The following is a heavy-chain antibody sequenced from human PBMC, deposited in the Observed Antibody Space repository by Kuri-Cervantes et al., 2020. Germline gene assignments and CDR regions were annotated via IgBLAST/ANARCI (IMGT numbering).Heavy chain of an antibody. D-gene: IGHD6-13*01. CDR2: ISSSSSYI. V-gene: IGHV3-21*01. J-gene: IGHJ3*02. Sequence: GESLKISCAASGFTFSSYSMDWVRQAPGKGLEWVSSISSSSSYIYYADSVKGRFTISRDNAKNSLYLQMNSLRAEDTAVCYCAGSSWSHDAFDIWGQGTMVTVSS. CDR1: GFTFSSYS. CDR3: AGSSWSHDAFDI.